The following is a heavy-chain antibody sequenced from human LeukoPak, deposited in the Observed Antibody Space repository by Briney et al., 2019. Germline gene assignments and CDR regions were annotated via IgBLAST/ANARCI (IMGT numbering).Heavy chain of an antibody. D-gene: IGHD3-10*01. V-gene: IGHV1-3*01. CDR3: ARNPVTMVRGVIRDWFDP. CDR1: GFTITNYA. Sequence: GASVKVSCKTSGFTITNYAIHWVRQAPGHRLEWMGWVNPGSGDTKYSEDFQGRLSITRDTSASTVYMALSSLTSDDTAVYYCARNPVTMVRGVIRDWFDPWGQGTLVTVSS. CDR2: VNPGSGDT. J-gene: IGHJ5*02.